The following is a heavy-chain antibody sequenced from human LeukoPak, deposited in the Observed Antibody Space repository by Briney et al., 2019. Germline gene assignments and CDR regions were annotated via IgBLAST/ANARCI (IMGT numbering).Heavy chain of an antibody. Sequence: GGSLRLSCAASGFTFSSHGMSWVRQAPGEGLVWVSRINSDGSTTTYADSVKGRFTISRDNAKNTLYLQMNSLRVEDTAVYYCARSTTHPYYNYMDVWGKGTTVTLSS. CDR2: INSDGSTT. CDR1: GFTFSSHG. D-gene: IGHD4-17*01. J-gene: IGHJ6*03. CDR3: ARSTTHPYYNYMDV. V-gene: IGHV3-74*01.